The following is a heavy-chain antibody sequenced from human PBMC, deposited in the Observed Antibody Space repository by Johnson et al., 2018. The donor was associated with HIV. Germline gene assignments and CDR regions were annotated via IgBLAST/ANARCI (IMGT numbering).Heavy chain of an antibody. V-gene: IGHV3-7*01. CDR1: GFIFDDFG. CDR2: IKQDGSEK. Sequence: VQLVESGGGVFRPGGSLRLSCEGFGFIFDDFGLSWVRQAPGKGLEWVANIKQDGSEKYYVDSVKGRFTISRDNAKNSLYLQMNSLRAEDTAVYYCARRLAHYYDTGGAFDIWGQGTMVTVSS. CDR3: ARRLAHYYDTGGAFDI. D-gene: IGHD3-22*01. J-gene: IGHJ3*02.